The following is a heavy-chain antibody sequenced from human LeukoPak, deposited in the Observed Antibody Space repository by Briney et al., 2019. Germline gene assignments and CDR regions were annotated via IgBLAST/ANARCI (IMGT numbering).Heavy chain of an antibody. CDR1: GGSISSYY. CDR2: IYSSGST. D-gene: IGHD1-26*01. J-gene: IGHJ5*02. V-gene: IGHV4-59*01. Sequence: ASETLSLTCTVSGGSISSYYWSWISQPPGKGLEWMGYIYSSGSTSYSPSLKSRVTISVDTSKNQFSLKLSSVTAADTAMYYCVRDHLRGAGWFDPWGHGTLVIVSS. CDR3: VRDHLRGAGWFDP.